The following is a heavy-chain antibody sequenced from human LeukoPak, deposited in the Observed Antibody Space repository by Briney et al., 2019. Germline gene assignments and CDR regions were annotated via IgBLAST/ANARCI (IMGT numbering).Heavy chain of an antibody. Sequence: PSETLSLTCTVSGDSISSGDYYWSWIRQPAGRGLEWIGRISSRGSTNYNPSLKIRVTISVDTAKNQFSLKLSSVTAADTAVYFCARGPYSYDSSGAFDIWGQGTMVTVSS. CDR2: ISSRGST. V-gene: IGHV4-61*02. J-gene: IGHJ3*02. D-gene: IGHD3-22*01. CDR1: GDSISSGDYY. CDR3: ARGPYSYDSSGAFDI.